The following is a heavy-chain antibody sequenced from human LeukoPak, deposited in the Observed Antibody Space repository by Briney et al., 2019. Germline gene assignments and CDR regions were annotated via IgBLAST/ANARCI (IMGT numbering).Heavy chain of an antibody. CDR1: GFTFSSYD. V-gene: IGHV3-30-3*01. D-gene: IGHD5-18*01. J-gene: IGHJ6*02. CDR3: AREKSGYIYGYSFYYYYGMDV. Sequence: GRPLRLSCAASGFTFSSYDMHWVRQAPGKGLEWVAVISYDGSNKYYADSVKGRFTISRDNSKNTLYLQMNSLRAEDTAVYYCAREKSGYIYGYSFYYYYGMDVWGQGTTVTVSS. CDR2: ISYDGSNK.